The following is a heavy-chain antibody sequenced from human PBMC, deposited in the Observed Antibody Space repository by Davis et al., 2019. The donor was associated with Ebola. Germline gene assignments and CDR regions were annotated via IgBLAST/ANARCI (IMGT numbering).Heavy chain of an antibody. CDR2: IYYSGST. J-gene: IGHJ6*02. CDR1: GGSVSSGSYY. D-gene: IGHD3-3*01. Sequence: PSETLSLTCTVSGGSVSSGSYYWSWIRQPPGKGLEWIGYIYYSGSTNYNPSLKSRVTISVDTSKNQFSLKLSSVTAADTAVYYCARGPLEWLSIRYGMDVWGQGTTVTVSS. V-gene: IGHV4-61*01. CDR3: ARGPLEWLSIRYGMDV.